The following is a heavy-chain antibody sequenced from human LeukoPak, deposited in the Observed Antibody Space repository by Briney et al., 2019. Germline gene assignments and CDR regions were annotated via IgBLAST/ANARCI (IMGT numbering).Heavy chain of an antibody. CDR3: ARDLGRYSGYDFIFDY. Sequence: GGSLRLSCAASGFTFSWNGMHWVRQAPGKGLEWVAVIWNDGNNKYYADSVKGRFTISRDNSKNTLYLQMNSLRVEDTAVYYCARDLGRYSGYDFIFDYWGQGTLVTVSS. CDR1: GFTFSWNG. D-gene: IGHD5-12*01. V-gene: IGHV3-33*01. J-gene: IGHJ4*02. CDR2: IWNDGNNK.